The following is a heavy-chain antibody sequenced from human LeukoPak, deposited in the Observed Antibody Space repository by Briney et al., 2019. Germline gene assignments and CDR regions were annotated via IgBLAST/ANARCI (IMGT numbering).Heavy chain of an antibody. CDR2: IYYSGST. CDR1: GGPISSYY. Sequence: SETLSLTCTVSGGPISSYYWSWIRQPPGKGLEWIGYIYYSGSTNYNPSLKSRVTISVDTSKNQFSLKLSSVTAADTAVYYCARDRGGSYGNWFDPWGQGTLVTVSS. CDR3: ARDRGGSYGNWFDP. J-gene: IGHJ5*02. D-gene: IGHD1-26*01. V-gene: IGHV4-59*01.